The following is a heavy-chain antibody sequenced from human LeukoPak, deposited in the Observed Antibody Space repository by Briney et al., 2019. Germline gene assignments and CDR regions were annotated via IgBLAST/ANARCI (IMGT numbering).Heavy chain of an antibody. V-gene: IGHV3-53*01. CDR1: GFTVSSNY. CDR2: IYSGGST. J-gene: IGHJ3*02. Sequence: PGGSLRLSCAASGFTVSSNYMSWVRQAPGKGLEWVSVIYSGGSTYYADSVKGRFTISRDNSKNTLFLQMNSLRVEDTAVFYCARSRLDAFDIWGQGTMVTVSS. CDR3: ARSRLDAFDI. D-gene: IGHD2-21*02.